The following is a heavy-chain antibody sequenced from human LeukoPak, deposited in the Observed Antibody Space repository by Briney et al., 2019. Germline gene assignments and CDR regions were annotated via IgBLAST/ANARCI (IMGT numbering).Heavy chain of an antibody. CDR3: ARGCYYGSGTYYKNYFDP. CDR1: GGSFSDYY. V-gene: IGHV4-34*01. Sequence: PSETLSLTCAVYGGSFSDYYWNWIRQPPGKGLEWIGEINHSGSTNYSPSLKSRVTISVDTSKNQFSLKLNSVTAADTAVYYCARGCYYGSGTYYKNYFDPWGQGTLVTVSS. CDR2: INHSGST. D-gene: IGHD3-10*01. J-gene: IGHJ5*02.